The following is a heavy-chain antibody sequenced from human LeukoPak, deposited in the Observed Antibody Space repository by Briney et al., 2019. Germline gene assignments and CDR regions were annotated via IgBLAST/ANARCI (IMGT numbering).Heavy chain of an antibody. Sequence: PSETLSLTCTVSGGSISSGDYYWSWIRQPPGKGLEWIGYIYNSGSTYYNPSLKSRVTISVDTSKNQFSLKLSSVTAADTAVYYCASWARVAGTTDYWGQGTLVTVSS. CDR2: IYNSGST. V-gene: IGHV4-30-4*01. CDR1: GGSISSGDYY. J-gene: IGHJ4*02. D-gene: IGHD1-7*01. CDR3: ASWARVAGTTDY.